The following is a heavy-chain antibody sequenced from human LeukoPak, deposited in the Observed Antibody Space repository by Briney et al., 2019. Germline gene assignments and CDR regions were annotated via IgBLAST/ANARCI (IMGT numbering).Heavy chain of an antibody. D-gene: IGHD3-16*01. V-gene: IGHV4-4*07. J-gene: IGHJ4*02. CDR1: GGSISTYS. Sequence: PSETLSLTCTVSGGSISTYSWNWIRQPAGKGLEWIGRIFPSGSTKYHPSLKSRVTMSVDTSKNHFSLKLSSVTAADTAVYYCAREGGGFDYWGQGTLVTVSS. CDR2: IFPSGST. CDR3: AREGGGFDY.